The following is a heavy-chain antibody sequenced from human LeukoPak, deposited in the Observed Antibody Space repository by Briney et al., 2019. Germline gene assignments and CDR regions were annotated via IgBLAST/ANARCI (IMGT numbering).Heavy chain of an antibody. Sequence: GGSLRLSCAASGFTFSSSAVSWVRQAPGKGLEWVSGISGSGGTTYYADSVKGRFTISRDNAKNSLYLQMNSLRAEDTAVYYCARATVVATGVGGFDIWGQGTLVTVS. D-gene: IGHD2-15*01. CDR1: GFTFSSSA. CDR3: ARATVVATGVGGFDI. CDR2: ISGSGGTT. J-gene: IGHJ3*02. V-gene: IGHV3-23*01.